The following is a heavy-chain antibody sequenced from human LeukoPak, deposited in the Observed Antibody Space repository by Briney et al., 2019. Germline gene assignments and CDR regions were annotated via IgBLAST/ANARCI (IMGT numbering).Heavy chain of an antibody. Sequence: QPGGSLRLSCAASGFTFSSYWMHWVRQAPGKGLVWVSRINTDASSTSYADSVKGRFTISRDNAKNTLYLQMNSLRAEDTAVYYCARGTSNTWPPGAEYFQHWGQGTLVTVSS. CDR2: INTDASST. D-gene: IGHD6-13*01. J-gene: IGHJ1*01. V-gene: IGHV3-74*01. CDR1: GFTFSSYW. CDR3: ARGTSNTWPPGAEYFQH.